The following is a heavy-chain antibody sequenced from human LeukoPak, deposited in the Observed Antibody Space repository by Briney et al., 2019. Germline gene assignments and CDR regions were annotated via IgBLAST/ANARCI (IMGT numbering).Heavy chain of an antibody. CDR3: AREQGDYVWGSYRNFDY. J-gene: IGHJ4*02. D-gene: IGHD3-16*02. CDR2: IIPIFGTA. V-gene: IGHV1-69*05. Sequence: ASVKVSCKASGGTFSSYAISWVRQAPGQGLEWMGRIIPIFGTANYAQKFEGRVTITTDESTSTAYMELSSLRSEDTAVYYCAREQGDYVWGSYRNFDYWGQRTLVTVSS. CDR1: GGTFSSYA.